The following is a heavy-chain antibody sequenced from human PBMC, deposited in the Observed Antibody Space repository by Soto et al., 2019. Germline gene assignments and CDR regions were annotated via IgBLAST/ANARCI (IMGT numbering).Heavy chain of an antibody. CDR2: INPNSGGT. J-gene: IGHJ5*02. Sequence: ASVKVSCKASGYTFTGYYMHWVRQAPGQGLEWMGWINPNSGGTNYAQKFQGWVTMTRDTSISTAYMELSRLRSDDTAVCYCARDQGTRLLWFGYNWFDPWGQGTLVTVSS. CDR1: GYTFTGYY. D-gene: IGHD3-10*01. V-gene: IGHV1-2*04. CDR3: ARDQGTRLLWFGYNWFDP.